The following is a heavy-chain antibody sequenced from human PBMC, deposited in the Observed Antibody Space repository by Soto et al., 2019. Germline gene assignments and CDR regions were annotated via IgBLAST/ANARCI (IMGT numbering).Heavy chain of an antibody. V-gene: IGHV3-21*01. CDR1: GFTFSSYS. CDR2: ISSSSSYI. CDR3: ARRGPEGYNWFDP. Sequence: GGSLRLSCAASGFTFSSYSMNWVRQAPGKGLEWVSSISSSSSYIYYADSVKGRFTISRDNAKNSLYLQMNSLRAEDTAVYYCARRGPEGYNWFDPWRQGTLVTVSS. D-gene: IGHD3-10*01. J-gene: IGHJ5*02.